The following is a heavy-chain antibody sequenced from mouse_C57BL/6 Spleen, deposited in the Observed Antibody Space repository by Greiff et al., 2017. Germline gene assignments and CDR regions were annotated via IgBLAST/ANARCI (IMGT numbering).Heavy chain of an antibody. Sequence: QVQLKQPGAELVKPGASVKMSCKASGYTFTSYWITWVKQRPGQGLEWIGDIYPGSGSTNYNEKFKSKATLTVDTSSSTAYMQLSSLTSEDSAVYYCARWHYGSSPWFAYWGQGTLVTVSA. J-gene: IGHJ3*01. V-gene: IGHV1-55*01. CDR1: GYTFTSYW. D-gene: IGHD1-1*01. CDR3: ARWHYGSSPWFAY. CDR2: IYPGSGST.